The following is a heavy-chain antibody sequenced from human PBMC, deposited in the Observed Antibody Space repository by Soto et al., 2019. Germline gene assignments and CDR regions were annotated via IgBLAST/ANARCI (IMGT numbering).Heavy chain of an antibody. J-gene: IGHJ4*02. CDR1: GFTFSTYG. CDR3: AKNYTYYYPSGAIDS. CDR2: ISSDGTNK. V-gene: IGHV3-30*18. D-gene: IGHD3-10*01. Sequence: PGGSLRLSCAASGFTFSTYGMHWVRQAPGKGLEWVAIISSDGTNKYYADSVKDRFTISRDNSKNTLYLEMNSLRAEDTAVYYSAKNYTYYYPSGAIDSWGQGTLVTVSA.